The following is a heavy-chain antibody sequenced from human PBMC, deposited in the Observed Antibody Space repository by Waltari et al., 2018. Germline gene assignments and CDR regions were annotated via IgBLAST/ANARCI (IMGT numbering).Heavy chain of an antibody. V-gene: IGHV4-4*02. D-gene: IGHD2-15*01. J-gene: IGHJ4*02. Sequence: WWGWVRQFPGKGLGWIGQGVRSGRTNYNPSFASRIIMSLDTSINHFSLDMVSATAADTAVYYCARDRGRGLYLDSWGRGTLVSVSP. CDR2: GVRSGRT. CDR1: W. CDR3: ARDRGRGLYLDS.